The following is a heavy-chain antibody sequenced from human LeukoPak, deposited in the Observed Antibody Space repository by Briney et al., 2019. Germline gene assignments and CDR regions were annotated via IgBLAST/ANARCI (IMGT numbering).Heavy chain of an antibody. V-gene: IGHV3-74*03. CDR1: GFTFSSYW. CDR3: TRSLNYGFDY. D-gene: IGHD5-24*01. CDR2: INGDGGST. Sequence: GGSLRLSCAASGFTFSSYWTHWVRQAPGKGLVWVSHINGDGGSTTYADSVKGRFTISRDNAKNTLYLQMNSLRAEDTAVFYCTRSLNYGFDYWGQGTLVTVSS. J-gene: IGHJ4*02.